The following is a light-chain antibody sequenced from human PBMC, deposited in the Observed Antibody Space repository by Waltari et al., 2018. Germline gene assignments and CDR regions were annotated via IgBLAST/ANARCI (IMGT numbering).Light chain of an antibody. Sequence: DIVMAQSPDSLAVSLGERATINCKSSQNVLYSSSNKNYLAWYQQKPGQPPKLLIYWASSRESGVPDRISGSGSGTDFTLTINSLQAEDVAVYYCQQYYSTPHTFGQGTKLEIK. J-gene: IGKJ2*01. CDR3: QQYYSTPHT. CDR1: QNVLYSSSNKNY. CDR2: WAS. V-gene: IGKV4-1*01.